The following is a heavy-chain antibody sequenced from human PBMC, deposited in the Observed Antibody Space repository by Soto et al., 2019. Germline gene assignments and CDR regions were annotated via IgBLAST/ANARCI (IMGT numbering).Heavy chain of an antibody. Sequence: QVQLVQSGAEVKKPGSSVKVSCKASGGTFSSYAISWVRQAPGQGLEWMGGIIPIFGTASYAQKFQGRVTITADESTSTAYMELSSLRSDDTAVYYCARGGDSSCYSPFDYWGQGTLVTVSS. CDR2: IIPIFGTA. CDR1: GGTFSSYA. V-gene: IGHV1-69*01. J-gene: IGHJ4*02. D-gene: IGHD3-22*01. CDR3: ARGGDSSCYSPFDY.